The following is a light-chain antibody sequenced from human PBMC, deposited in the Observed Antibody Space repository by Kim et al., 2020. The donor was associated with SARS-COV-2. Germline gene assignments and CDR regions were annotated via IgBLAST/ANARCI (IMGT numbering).Light chain of an antibody. Sequence: LGQTVRITCKGDSLRSYYASWYQQKPGQAPVIVIYGKNNRPSGIPDRFSGSSSGNTASLTITGAQAEDEADYYCNSRDSSGNHLGVFGGGTQLTVL. V-gene: IGLV3-19*01. CDR2: GKN. CDR1: SLRSYY. CDR3: NSRDSSGNHLGV. J-gene: IGLJ3*02.